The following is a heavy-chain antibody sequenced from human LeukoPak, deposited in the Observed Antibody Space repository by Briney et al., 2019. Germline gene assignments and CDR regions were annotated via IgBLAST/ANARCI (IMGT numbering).Heavy chain of an antibody. CDR1: GFTFSSYW. V-gene: IGHV3-74*01. J-gene: IGHJ4*02. CDR2: INSDGSST. CDR3: ARGFAGYSSGWLDFDY. D-gene: IGHD6-19*01. Sequence: GGSLRLSCAASGFTFSSYWMHWVRQAPGKGLVWVSRINSDGSSTSYADSVKGRFTISRDNAKNTLYLQMNSLRAEDTAVYYCARGFAGYSSGWLDFDYWGQGTLVTVSS.